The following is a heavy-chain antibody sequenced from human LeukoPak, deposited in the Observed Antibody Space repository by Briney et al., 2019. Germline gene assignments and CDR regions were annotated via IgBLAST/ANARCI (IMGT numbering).Heavy chain of an antibody. D-gene: IGHD6-19*01. CDR3: ARDRKKGYSSGWYYGLSSRYFDL. Sequence: ASVKVSCKASGYTFTSYGISWVRQAPGQGLEWMGWISAYNGNTNYAQKLQGRVTTTTDTSTSTAYMELRSLRSDDTAVYYCARDRKKGYSSGWYYGLSSRYFDLWGRGTLVTVSS. CDR2: ISAYNGNT. V-gene: IGHV1-18*01. CDR1: GYTFTSYG. J-gene: IGHJ2*01.